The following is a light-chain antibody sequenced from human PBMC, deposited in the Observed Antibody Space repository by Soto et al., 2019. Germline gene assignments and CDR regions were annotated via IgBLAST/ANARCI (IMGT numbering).Light chain of an antibody. J-gene: IGKJ2*01. Sequence: DNHMAQSPSTRCASLGDIVAIPFRASQSISSWLAWYQQKPGKAPKLLIYTASSLESGVPSRFSGSGSGTEFTLTISSLQPDDFATYYCQQYSAFYTFGQGTKV. CDR3: QQYSAFYT. V-gene: IGKV1-5*03. CDR1: QSISSW. CDR2: TAS.